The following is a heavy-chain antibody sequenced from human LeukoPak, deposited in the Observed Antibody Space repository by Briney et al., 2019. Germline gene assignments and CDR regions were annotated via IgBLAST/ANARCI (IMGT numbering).Heavy chain of an antibody. CDR3: AKASWNDVGHYYYMDV. J-gene: IGHJ6*03. CDR1: GFTFSTYA. D-gene: IGHD1-1*01. Sequence: PGGSLRLSCAASGFTFSTYAMSWVRQAPGQGLEWVSAISAGGGTTFYADSVKGRFTISRDQSKNTLYLQMNSLRAEDTAVYYCAKASWNDVGHYYYMDVWGKGTTVTVSS. CDR2: ISAGGGTT. V-gene: IGHV3-23*01.